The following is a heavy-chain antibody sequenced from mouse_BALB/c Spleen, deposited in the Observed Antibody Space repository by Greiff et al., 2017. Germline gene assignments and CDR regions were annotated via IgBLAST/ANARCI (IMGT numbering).Heavy chain of an antibody. D-gene: IGHD3-3*01. J-gene: IGHJ4*01. CDR1: GFTFSSFG. CDR3: ARRGRQGYAMDY. Sequence: EVHLVESGGGLVQPGGSRKLSCAASGFTFSSFGMHWVRQAPEKGLEWVAYISSGSSTIYYADTVKGRFTISRDNPKNTLFLQMTSLRSEDTAMYYCARRGRQGYAMDYWGQGTSVTVSS. V-gene: IGHV5-17*02. CDR2: ISSGSSTI.